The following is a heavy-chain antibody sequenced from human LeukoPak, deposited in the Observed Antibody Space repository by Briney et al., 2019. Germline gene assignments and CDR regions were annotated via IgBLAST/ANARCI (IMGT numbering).Heavy chain of an antibody. CDR3: ARIPDYGDYVFDY. CDR2: IYTSGST. D-gene: IGHD4-17*01. Sequence: SETLSLTCTVSGGSISSYHWSWIRQPAGKGLEWIGRIYTSGSTNYNPSLKSRVTMSVDTSKNQFSLKLSSVTAADTAVYYCARIPDYGDYVFDYWGQGTLVTVSS. J-gene: IGHJ4*02. V-gene: IGHV4-4*07. CDR1: GGSISSYH.